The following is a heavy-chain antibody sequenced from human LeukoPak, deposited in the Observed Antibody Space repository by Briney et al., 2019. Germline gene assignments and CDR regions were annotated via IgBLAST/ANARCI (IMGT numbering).Heavy chain of an antibody. J-gene: IGHJ4*02. Sequence: SVTVSCKASGGTFSSYAISWVRQAPGQGLEWMGGIIPIFGTANYAQKLQDRVTMTTDTSTSTAYMELRSLRSDDTAVYYCARGSSSTSCCIDYWGQGTLVTVSS. CDR1: GGTFSSYA. V-gene: IGHV1-69*05. CDR3: ARGSSSTSCCIDY. CDR2: IIPIFGTA. D-gene: IGHD2-2*01.